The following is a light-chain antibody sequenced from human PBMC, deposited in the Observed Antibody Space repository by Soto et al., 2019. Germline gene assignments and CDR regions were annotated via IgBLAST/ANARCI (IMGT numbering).Light chain of an antibody. CDR2: GAS. J-gene: IGKJ5*01. Sequence: EIVITQTPATLSVSPGERATLSCRASQSVSSNLAWYQQKPGQAPRLLIYGASSRATGIPDRFSGSGSGTDFTLTISRLEPEDFAVYYCQQYGSSPPITFGQGTLLE. CDR3: QQYGSSPPIT. CDR1: QSVSSN. V-gene: IGKV3-20*01.